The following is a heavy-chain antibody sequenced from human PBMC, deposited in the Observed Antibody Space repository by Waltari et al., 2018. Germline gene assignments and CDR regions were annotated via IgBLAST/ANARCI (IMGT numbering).Heavy chain of an antibody. D-gene: IGHD2-2*01. J-gene: IGHJ3*02. CDR1: GGSISSSSYY. Sequence: QLQLQESGPGLVKPSETLSLTCTVSGGSISSSSYYWGWIRQPPGKGLEWIGSIYYSGSTYYNPSLKSRVTISVDTSKNQFSLKLSSVTAADTAVYYCASSKNIVVVPAAPNDAFDIWGQGTMVTVSS. CDR3: ASSKNIVVVPAAPNDAFDI. V-gene: IGHV4-39*07. CDR2: IYYSGST.